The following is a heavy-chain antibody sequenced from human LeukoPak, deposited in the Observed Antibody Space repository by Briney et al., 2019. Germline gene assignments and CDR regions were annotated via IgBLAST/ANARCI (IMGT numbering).Heavy chain of an antibody. D-gene: IGHD3-10*01. Sequence: SVKVSCKASGGTFSSYAISWVRQAPGQGREWMGRIIPILGIANYAQKFQGRVTITADKSTSTAYMELSSLRSEDTAVYYCARDSTGYYGSGSYYWGQGTLVTVSS. CDR1: GGTFSSYA. V-gene: IGHV1-69*04. CDR3: ARDSTGYYGSGSYY. J-gene: IGHJ4*02. CDR2: IIPILGIA.